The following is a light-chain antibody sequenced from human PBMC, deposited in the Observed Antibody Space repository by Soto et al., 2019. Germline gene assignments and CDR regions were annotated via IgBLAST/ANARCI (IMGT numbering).Light chain of an antibody. Sequence: QSALTQPPSASESPGQSVTISCTGTSSDVGGYNYVSWYQQHPGKAPKLMIYEVTKRPSGVPDRFSGSKSGNTASLTVSGLQAEDEADYYCSSYAGSRYVFGTGTKLTVL. J-gene: IGLJ1*01. CDR1: SSDVGGYNY. CDR3: SSYAGSRYV. V-gene: IGLV2-8*01. CDR2: EVT.